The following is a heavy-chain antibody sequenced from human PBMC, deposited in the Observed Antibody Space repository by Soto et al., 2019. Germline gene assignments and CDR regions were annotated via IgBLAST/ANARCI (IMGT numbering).Heavy chain of an antibody. D-gene: IGHD3-22*01. V-gene: IGHV4-31*03. Sequence: QVQLQESGPGLVKPSQTLSLTCTASGGSISSGGYYWSWIRQHPGKGLEWIGYIYYGGSTYYNPSLKSRVTISIDTSKNQLSLKLSSVTAADTAVYYCARDLVVGVTDYWGQGTLVTVSS. CDR3: ARDLVVGVTDY. CDR2: IYYGGST. J-gene: IGHJ4*02. CDR1: GGSISSGGYY.